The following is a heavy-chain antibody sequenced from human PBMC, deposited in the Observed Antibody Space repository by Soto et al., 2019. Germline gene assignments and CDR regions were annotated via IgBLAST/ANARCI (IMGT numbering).Heavy chain of an antibody. D-gene: IGHD5-18*01. V-gene: IGHV4-39*01. CDR3: ARILVDTAMVYYYYGMDV. CDR1: GGSISSSSYY. J-gene: IGHJ6*02. Sequence: QLQLQESGPGLVKPSETLSLTCTVSGGSISSSSYYWGWIRQPPGKGLEWIGSIYYSGSTYYNPSLKSRVTISVDTSKNQFSLKLSSVTAADTAVYYCARILVDTAMVYYYYGMDVWGQGTTVTVSS. CDR2: IYYSGST.